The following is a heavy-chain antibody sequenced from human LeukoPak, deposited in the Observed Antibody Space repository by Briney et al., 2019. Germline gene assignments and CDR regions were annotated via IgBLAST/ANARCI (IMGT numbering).Heavy chain of an antibody. D-gene: IGHD2-2*01. V-gene: IGHV1-69*13. J-gene: IGHJ4*02. CDR1: GGTFSSYA. CDR2: IIPIFGTA. Sequence: SVKVSCKASGGTFSSYAISWVRQAPGQGLEWMGGIIPIFGTANYAQKFQGRVTITADESTSTAYMELSSLRSEDTAVYYCARDRGYCSSTSCSRFDYWGQGTLVTVSS. CDR3: ARDRGYCSSTSCSRFDY.